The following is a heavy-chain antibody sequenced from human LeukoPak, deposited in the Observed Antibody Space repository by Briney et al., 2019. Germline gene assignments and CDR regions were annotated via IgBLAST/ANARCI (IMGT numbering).Heavy chain of an antibody. CDR1: GYTFTGYF. Sequence: RASVKVSCKASGYTFTGYFLHWGRQGPGQGPEWMGWMNEKRGDTKSAQKFQGRVTMTRDTSISTAFMELSSLTSDDTALYYCAREYCSGDWYSAGFDSWGQGTLVTVSS. D-gene: IGHD2-21*02. CDR3: AREYCSGDWYSAGFDS. V-gene: IGHV1-2*02. J-gene: IGHJ4*02. CDR2: MNEKRGDT.